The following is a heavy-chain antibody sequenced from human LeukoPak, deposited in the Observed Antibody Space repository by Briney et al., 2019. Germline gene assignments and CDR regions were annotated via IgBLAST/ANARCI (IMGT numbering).Heavy chain of an antibody. Sequence: SETLSLTCTVSGISMSAYQWSWVRQSPEKGLEWIGCINTKGETSYNPSLKSRVTTSVDTSKSQFSLRLTSVSAADTAVYYCATSNDAKIAPFDHWGQGAPVTVSS. J-gene: IGHJ4*02. CDR2: INTKGET. CDR3: ATSNDAKIAPFDH. CDR1: GISMSAYQ. D-gene: IGHD2-21*01. V-gene: IGHV4-4*09.